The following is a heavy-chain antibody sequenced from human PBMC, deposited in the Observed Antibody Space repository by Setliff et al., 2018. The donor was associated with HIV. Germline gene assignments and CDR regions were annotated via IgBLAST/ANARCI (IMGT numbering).Heavy chain of an antibody. Sequence: ASVKVSCKASGYTFTGYYMHWVRQAPGQGLEWVGRISPDSGATNDAQKFQGRIAMTRDTSINTVYMELKRLRTDDTAVYYCTRDPGDYWGQGTLVTVSS. J-gene: IGHJ4*02. CDR1: GYTFTGYY. V-gene: IGHV1-2*06. CDR3: TRDPGDY. CDR2: ISPDSGAT.